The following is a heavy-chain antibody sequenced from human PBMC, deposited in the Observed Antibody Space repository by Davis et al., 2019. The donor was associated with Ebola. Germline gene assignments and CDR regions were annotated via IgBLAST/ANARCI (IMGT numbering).Heavy chain of an antibody. V-gene: IGHV1-18*01. Sequence: AASVKVPCKASGYTFTSYAMHWVRQAPGQGLEWMGWISAYNGNTKYAQKLQGRVTMTTDTSTSTAYMELRSLRSDDTAVYYCARGPVSYYDFWSGWGDYWGQGTLVTVSS. CDR3: ARGPVSYYDFWSGWGDY. CDR2: ISAYNGNT. J-gene: IGHJ4*02. CDR1: GYTFTSYA. D-gene: IGHD3-3*01.